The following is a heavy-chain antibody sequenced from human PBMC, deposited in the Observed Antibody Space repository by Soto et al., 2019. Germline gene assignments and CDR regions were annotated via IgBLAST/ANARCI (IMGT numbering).Heavy chain of an antibody. CDR3: ARDYFDSSDYTTNWFDP. CDR2: IYHIGNA. J-gene: IGHJ5*02. Sequence: SETLSLTCSVSGDSISNSRFYWAWIRQPPGEGLEWIGSIYHIGNAYYNPSLKSRVTIFVDTSKNQFSLKLTSVTAADTALYYCARDYFDSSDYTTNWFDPWGQGSLVTVSS. CDR1: GDSISNSRFY. D-gene: IGHD3-22*01. V-gene: IGHV4-39*01.